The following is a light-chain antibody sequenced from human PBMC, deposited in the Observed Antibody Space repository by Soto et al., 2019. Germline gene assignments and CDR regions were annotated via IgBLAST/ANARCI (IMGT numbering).Light chain of an antibody. CDR1: SSDVGAYNY. V-gene: IGLV2-8*01. Sequence: QSALTQPPSASGSPGQSVTISCTGTSSDVGAYNYVSWYQQRPGKAPKLIIYEVSQRPSGVHDRFSGSKSGNTASLTVSGLQAEDEAYYYCSSHAASGAFGGGTKLTVL. CDR2: EVS. J-gene: IGLJ3*02. CDR3: SSHAASGA.